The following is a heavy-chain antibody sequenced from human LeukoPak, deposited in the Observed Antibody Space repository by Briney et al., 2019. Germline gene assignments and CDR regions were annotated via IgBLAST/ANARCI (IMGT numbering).Heavy chain of an antibody. V-gene: IGHV4-59*01. D-gene: IGHD6-19*01. J-gene: IGHJ5*02. CDR1: GGSLSHSH. CDR2: VFDSGST. CDR3: ARDPGNSGWPWSWFDP. Sequence: PSETLSLTCTVSGGSLSHSHWSWIRQPPGKGLEWIGYVFDSGSTNYNPSLKSRVTISVDTSKNQFSLKLSSVTAADTAVYYCARDPGNSGWPWSWFDPWGQGTLVTVSS.